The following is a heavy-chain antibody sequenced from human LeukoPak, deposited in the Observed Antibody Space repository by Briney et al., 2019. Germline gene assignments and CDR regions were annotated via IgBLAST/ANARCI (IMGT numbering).Heavy chain of an antibody. J-gene: IGHJ5*02. V-gene: IGHV1-69*04. CDR2: IIPILGIA. CDR1: GGTFSSYA. D-gene: IGHD2-15*01. Sequence: SVKVSCKASGGTFSSYAISWVRQAPGQGLEWMGRIIPILGIANYAQKFQGRVTITADKSTSTAYMELSSLRSEDTAVYYCARGELEGWGYSLLGFDPWGQGTLVTVSS. CDR3: ARGELEGWGYSLLGFDP.